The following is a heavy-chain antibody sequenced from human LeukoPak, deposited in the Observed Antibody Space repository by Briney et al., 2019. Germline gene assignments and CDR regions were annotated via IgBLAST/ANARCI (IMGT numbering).Heavy chain of an antibody. CDR3: ARRWIQIWSRSYGMDV. Sequence: EASVKVSCKASGYTFTSYDINWVRQATGQGLEWMGWMNPNSGNTGYAQKFQGRVTMTRNTSISTAYMELSSLRSEDTAVYYCARRWIQIWSRSYGMDVWGQGTTVTVSS. CDR1: GYTFTSYD. CDR2: MNPNSGNT. D-gene: IGHD5-18*01. J-gene: IGHJ6*02. V-gene: IGHV1-8*01.